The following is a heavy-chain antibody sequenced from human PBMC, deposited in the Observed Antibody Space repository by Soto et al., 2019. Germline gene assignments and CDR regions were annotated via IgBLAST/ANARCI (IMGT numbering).Heavy chain of an antibody. Sequence: QVQLVQSGAEVKKPGASVKVSCTASGYTFTNYGISWVRQAPGQGLEWLGWISAYNADTTYAQKVQGRVTMTRDTSPSTGYMELRSLRSDDTAVYYCVRDGGLGSSGYRREVFDYWGQGTVVIVSS. CDR1: GYTFTNYG. CDR3: VRDGGLGSSGYRREVFDY. V-gene: IGHV1-18*01. CDR2: ISAYNADT. J-gene: IGHJ4*02. D-gene: IGHD5-12*01.